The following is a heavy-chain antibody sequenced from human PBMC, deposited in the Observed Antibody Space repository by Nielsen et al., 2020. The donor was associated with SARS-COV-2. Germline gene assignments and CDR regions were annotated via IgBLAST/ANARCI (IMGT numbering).Heavy chain of an antibody. Sequence: SVKVSCKASGGTFSSYAISWVRQAPGQGLEWMGGIIPIFGTANYAQKFQGRVTIAADKSTSTAYMELSSLRSEDTAVYYCASCGIVGATHYWYYYGMDVWGQGTTVTVSS. D-gene: IGHD1-26*01. J-gene: IGHJ6*02. CDR2: IIPIFGTA. CDR1: GGTFSSYA. CDR3: ASCGIVGATHYWYYYGMDV. V-gene: IGHV1-69*06.